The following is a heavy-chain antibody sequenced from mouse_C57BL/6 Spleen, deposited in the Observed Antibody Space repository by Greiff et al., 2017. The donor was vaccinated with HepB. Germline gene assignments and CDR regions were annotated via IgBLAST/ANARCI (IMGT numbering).Heavy chain of an antibody. CDR2: IDPSDSET. D-gene: IGHD2-4*01. J-gene: IGHJ3*01. V-gene: IGHV1-52*01. CDR1: GYTFTSYW. CDR3: ARDYYDYDEGTWFAY. Sequence: VQLQQPGAELVRPGSSVKLSCKASGYTFTSYWMHWVKQRPIQGLEWIGNIDPSDSETHYNQKFKDKATLTVDKSSSTASMQLSSLTSEDSAVYYCARDYYDYDEGTWFAYWGQGTLVTVSA.